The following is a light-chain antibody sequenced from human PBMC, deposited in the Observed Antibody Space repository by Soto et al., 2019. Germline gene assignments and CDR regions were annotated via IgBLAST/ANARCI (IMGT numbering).Light chain of an antibody. J-gene: IGLJ3*02. V-gene: IGLV2-23*01. CDR1: SSDVGSYNL. CDR3: CSYAGGSWV. CDR2: EGS. Sequence: QSALTQPASVSGSPGQSITISCTGTSSDVGSYNLVSWYQQHPGKAPKLMIYEGSKRPSGVSNRFSDAKSGNTASLTISGLQAEGEANYYCCSYAGGSWVFGGGTQLTVL.